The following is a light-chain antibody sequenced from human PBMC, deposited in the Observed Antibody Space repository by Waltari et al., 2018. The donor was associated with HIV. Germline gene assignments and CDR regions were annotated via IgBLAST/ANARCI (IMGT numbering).Light chain of an antibody. Sequence: EMVMTQSPATLSVSPGERATLSCRAGQSVSSSLAWYQQKPGQAPRLLIYGASTRATGIPARFRGSGSGTEFTLTISSLQSEDFAVYYCQQYNNWPRTFGQGTKVEIK. V-gene: IGKV3-15*01. J-gene: IGKJ1*01. CDR3: QQYNNWPRT. CDR2: GAS. CDR1: QSVSSS.